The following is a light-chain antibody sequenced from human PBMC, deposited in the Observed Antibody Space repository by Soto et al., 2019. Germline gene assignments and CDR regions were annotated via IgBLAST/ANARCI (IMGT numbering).Light chain of an antibody. CDR1: QSVSSN. CDR3: QQYRT. Sequence: EIVMTQSPATLSVSPGERATLSCRASQSVSSNLAWYQRKPGQTPRLLIYGASTRATGIPARFSGSGSGTEFTLTNSRLQSKDFAVYYCQQYRTFGGGTKVEIK. CDR2: GAS. J-gene: IGKJ4*01. V-gene: IGKV3-15*01.